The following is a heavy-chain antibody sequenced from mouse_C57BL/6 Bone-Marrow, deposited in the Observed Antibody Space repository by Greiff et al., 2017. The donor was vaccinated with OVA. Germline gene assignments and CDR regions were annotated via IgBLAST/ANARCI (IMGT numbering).Heavy chain of an antibody. CDR3: ARKLGRAWFAY. D-gene: IGHD4-1*01. J-gene: IGHJ3*01. Sequence: EVKLVESGGGLVKPGGSLKLSCAASGFTFSDYGMHWVRQAPEKGLEWVAYISSGSSTIYYADTGKGRFTISREHAKNTLFLQMTSLRSEDTAMYYCARKLGRAWFAYWGQGTLVTVSA. CDR2: ISSGSSTI. V-gene: IGHV5-17*01. CDR1: GFTFSDYG.